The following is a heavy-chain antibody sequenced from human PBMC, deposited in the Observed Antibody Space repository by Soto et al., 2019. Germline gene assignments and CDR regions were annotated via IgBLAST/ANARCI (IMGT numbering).Heavy chain of an antibody. CDR3: STTVITAPLFEY. CDR1: GFAFSGSA. V-gene: IGHV3-73*01. J-gene: IGHJ4*02. Sequence: GGSLRLSCAASGFAFSGSAMYWVRQASGKGPEWVGRIRNKPNGHTTEYAASVKGRFTILRDDSKNSVYLQMNSLKSEDTAVYYCSTTVITAPLFEYWGQGTLVTVSS. CDR2: IRNKPNGHTT. D-gene: IGHD3-16*01.